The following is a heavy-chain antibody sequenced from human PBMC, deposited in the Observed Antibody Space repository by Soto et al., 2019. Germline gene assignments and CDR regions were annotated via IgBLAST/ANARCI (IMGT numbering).Heavy chain of an antibody. V-gene: IGHV3-23*01. CDR2: LTGSSSNI. D-gene: IGHD3-10*01. Sequence: GGSLRLSCAASGFSFRNYAMSWVRQAPGKGLEWISTLTGSSSNIYYADSVKGRFAISRDNSRNTLYLQMNSLTAEDTAVYYCANGRATYGLLTHDYWGQGTLVTV. CDR3: ANGRATYGLLTHDY. CDR1: GFSFRNYA. J-gene: IGHJ4*02.